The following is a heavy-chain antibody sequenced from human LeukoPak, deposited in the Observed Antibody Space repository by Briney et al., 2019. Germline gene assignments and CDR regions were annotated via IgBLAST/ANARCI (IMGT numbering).Heavy chain of an antibody. J-gene: IGHJ4*02. CDR1: GGSFSGYY. Sequence: KTSETLSLTCAVYGGSFSGYYWSWIRQPPGKGLEWIGEINHSGSTNYNPSLKSRVTISVDTSKNQFSLKLSSVTAADTAVYYCARPTTSYYYDSSGYDWDYWGQGTLVTVSS. V-gene: IGHV4-34*01. CDR2: INHSGST. CDR3: ARPTTSYYYDSSGYDWDY. D-gene: IGHD3-22*01.